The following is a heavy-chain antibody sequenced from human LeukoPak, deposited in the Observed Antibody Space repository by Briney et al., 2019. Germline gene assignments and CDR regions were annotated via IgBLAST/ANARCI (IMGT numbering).Heavy chain of an antibody. D-gene: IGHD2-15*01. CDR1: GFTFSSYW. CDR3: ARASLFAVVDY. CDR2: INSDGSNT. J-gene: IGHJ4*02. Sequence: SGGSLRLSCAASGFTFSSYWMHWVRHAPGKGLVWVSRINSDGSNTSYADSVKGRFTISRDNAKNTLYLQMNSLRAEDTAVYYCARASLFAVVDYWGQGTLVTVSS. V-gene: IGHV3-74*01.